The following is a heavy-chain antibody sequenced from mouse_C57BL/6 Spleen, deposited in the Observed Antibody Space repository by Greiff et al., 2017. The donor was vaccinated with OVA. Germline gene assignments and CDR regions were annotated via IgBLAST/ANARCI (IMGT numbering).Heavy chain of an antibody. Sequence: EVKLMESGAELVKPGASVKLSCTASGFNIKDYYMHWVKQRTEQGLEWIGRIDPEDGETKYAPKFQGKATITADTSSNTAYLQLSSLTSEDTAVYYCAYDYDEDYAMDYWGQGTSVTVSS. CDR3: AYDYDEDYAMDY. J-gene: IGHJ4*01. CDR2: IDPEDGET. D-gene: IGHD2-4*01. CDR1: GFNIKDYY. V-gene: IGHV14-2*01.